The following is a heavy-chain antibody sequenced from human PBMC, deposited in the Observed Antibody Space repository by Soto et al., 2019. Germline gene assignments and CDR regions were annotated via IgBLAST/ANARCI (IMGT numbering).Heavy chain of an antibody. CDR1: GYTFTSYG. J-gene: IGHJ5*02. CDR3: ARESGDYYGLDWFDP. D-gene: IGHD3-10*01. Sequence: GASVKVSCKASGYTFTSYGISWVRQAPGQGLEWMGWISAYNGNTNYAQKLQGRVTMTTDTSTSTAYMELRSLRSDDTAVYYCARESGDYYGLDWFDPWGQGTLVTVSS. V-gene: IGHV1-18*01. CDR2: ISAYNGNT.